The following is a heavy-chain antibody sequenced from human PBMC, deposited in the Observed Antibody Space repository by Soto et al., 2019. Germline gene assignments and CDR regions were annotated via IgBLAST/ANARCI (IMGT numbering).Heavy chain of an antibody. D-gene: IGHD1-1*01. CDR2: ISFDGSIQ. CDR1: RFTLSSNG. CDR3: AKEYVTTSAFDI. J-gene: IGHJ3*02. V-gene: IGHV3-30*18. Sequence: QVPLVESGGGVVQPGRSLRLSCAASRFTLSSNGMHWVRQAPGKGLEWVAFISFDGSIQYYADSVKGRFAISRDTSKNTLYLQMNSLRAEDTAVYYCAKEYVTTSAFDIWGQGTTITVSS.